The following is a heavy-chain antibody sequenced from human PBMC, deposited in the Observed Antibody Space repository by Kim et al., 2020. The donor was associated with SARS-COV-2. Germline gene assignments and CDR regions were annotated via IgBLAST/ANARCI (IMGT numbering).Heavy chain of an antibody. CDR1: GGTFSSYA. CDR2: IIPIFGTA. J-gene: IGHJ4*02. D-gene: IGHD1-7*01. Sequence: SVKVSCKASGGTFSSYAISWVRQAPGQGLEWIGGIIPIFGTANYAQKFQGRVTITADESTSTAYMELSSLRSEDTAVYYCARKETGTKENYFDYWGQGTLVTVSS. CDR3: ARKETGTKENYFDY. V-gene: IGHV1-69*13.